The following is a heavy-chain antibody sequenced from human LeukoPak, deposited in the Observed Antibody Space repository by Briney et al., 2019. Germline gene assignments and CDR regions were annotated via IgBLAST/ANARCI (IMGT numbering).Heavy chain of an antibody. Sequence: SETLSLTCAVYGGSFSGYYWSWIRQPPGKGLEWIGEINHSGSTNYNPSLKSRVTISVDTSKNQFSLKLSSVTAADTAVYYCARGGGSGSLSSGYWGQGTLVTVSS. CDR2: INHSGST. CDR3: ARGGGSGSLSSGY. D-gene: IGHD3-10*01. J-gene: IGHJ4*02. V-gene: IGHV4-34*01. CDR1: GGSFSGYY.